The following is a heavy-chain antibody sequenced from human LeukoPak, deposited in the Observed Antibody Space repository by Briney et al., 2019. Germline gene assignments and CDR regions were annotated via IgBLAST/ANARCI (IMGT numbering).Heavy chain of an antibody. J-gene: IGHJ4*02. CDR3: ARAEMQVGSCTSTNCLFDH. D-gene: IGHD2-2*01. CDR2: ISDSGGRT. V-gene: IGHV3-23*01. Sequence: GGSLRLSCAVSGFTFSNYAMSWVRQAPGKGLEWVSAISDSGGRTYYADSVKGRFTISRDNARNTLFLQMNSLTVEDTAVYYCARAEMQVGSCTSTNCLFDHWGQGTLVTVSS. CDR1: GFTFSNYA.